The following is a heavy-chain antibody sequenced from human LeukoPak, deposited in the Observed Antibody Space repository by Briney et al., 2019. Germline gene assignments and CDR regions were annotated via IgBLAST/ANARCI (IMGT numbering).Heavy chain of an antibody. Sequence: PGGSLRLSCAASGFTFSSYSMNWVRQAPGKGLEWVSSISSSSSYIYYADSVRGRFTISRDNAKNSLYLQMNSLRAEDTAVYYCARDRVIAAAGTDFDYWAQGTLVTVSS. CDR1: GFTFSSYS. V-gene: IGHV3-21*01. D-gene: IGHD6-13*01. CDR3: ARDRVIAAAGTDFDY. CDR2: ISSSSSYI. J-gene: IGHJ4*02.